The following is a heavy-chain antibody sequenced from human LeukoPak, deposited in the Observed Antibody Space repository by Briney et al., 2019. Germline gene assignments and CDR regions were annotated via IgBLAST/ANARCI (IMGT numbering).Heavy chain of an antibody. D-gene: IGHD2-15*01. V-gene: IGHV4-39*07. CDR2: IYYSGST. J-gene: IGHJ6*02. Sequence: SETLSLTCTVSGGSISSSSYYWGWIRQPPGKGLEWIGSIYYSGSTYYNPSVKSRVTISVDTSKNQFSLKLSSVTAADTAVYYCARGHCSGGSCYSYYYYGMDVWGQGTTVTVSS. CDR3: ARGHCSGGSCYSYYYYGMDV. CDR1: GGSISSSSYY.